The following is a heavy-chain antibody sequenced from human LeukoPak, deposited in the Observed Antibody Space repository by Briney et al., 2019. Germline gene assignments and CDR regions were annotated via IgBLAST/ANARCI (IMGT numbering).Heavy chain of an antibody. CDR2: ISSGSSYI. CDR1: GFIYTDYY. D-gene: IGHD3-22*01. Sequence: GGSLRLSCAASGFIYTDYYMNWLRQAPGKGLEWVSYISSGSSYIKYADSAKGRFTISRDNAKNTLYLQMNSLRAEDTAVYYCASPYYDTRGSNGYYNMDVWGQGTTVIVSS. V-gene: IGHV3-11*06. CDR3: ASPYYDTRGSNGYYNMDV. J-gene: IGHJ6*02.